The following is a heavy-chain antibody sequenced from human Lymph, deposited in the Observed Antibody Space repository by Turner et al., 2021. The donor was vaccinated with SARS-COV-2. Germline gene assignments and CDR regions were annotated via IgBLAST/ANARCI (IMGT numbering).Heavy chain of an antibody. CDR2: IYSGGTT. J-gene: IGHJ6*02. V-gene: IGHV3-53*02. D-gene: IGHD6-13*01. CDR3: ARDLGTYGMDV. CDR1: GIIVRRNY. Sequence: EVQLVETGGGLLQPGGSLRLSCAASGIIVRRNYRNWVRQAPGKGLDWVSVIYSGGTTYYADSVKGRFTISRDNSKNTLYLQMNSLRVEDTAVYYCARDLGTYGMDVWGQGTTVTVSS.